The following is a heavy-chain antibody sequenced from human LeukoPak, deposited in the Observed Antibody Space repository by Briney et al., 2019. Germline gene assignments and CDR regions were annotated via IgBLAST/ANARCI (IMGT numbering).Heavy chain of an antibody. CDR2: IYYSGST. Sequence: PSETLSLTCTVSGGSISSYYWSWIRQPPGKGLEWIGYIYYSGSTNYNPSLKRRVTISVDTSKNQFSLKLSSVTAADTAVYYCARDTGSGSIHFDYWGQGTLVTVSS. CDR3: ARDTGSGSIHFDY. CDR1: GGSISSYY. V-gene: IGHV4-59*01. D-gene: IGHD6-19*01. J-gene: IGHJ4*02.